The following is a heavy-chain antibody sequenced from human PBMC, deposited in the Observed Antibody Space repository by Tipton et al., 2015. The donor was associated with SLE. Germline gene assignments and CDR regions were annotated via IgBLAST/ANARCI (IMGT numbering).Heavy chain of an antibody. J-gene: IGHJ4*02. CDR3: AAHDYGDNGYFDY. CDR1: GGSISSSSYY. D-gene: IGHD4-17*01. CDR2: VYFSGST. Sequence: TLSLTCIVSGGSISSSSYYWGWIRQPPGKGLEWIGSVYFSGSTYYNPSLKSRVTISVDTSRTQFSLRLRSVTAADTAVYYCAAHDYGDNGYFDYWGQGTLVTVSS. V-gene: IGHV4-39*07.